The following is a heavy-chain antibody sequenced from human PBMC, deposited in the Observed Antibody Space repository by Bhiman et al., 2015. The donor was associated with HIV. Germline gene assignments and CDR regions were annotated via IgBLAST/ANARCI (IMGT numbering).Heavy chain of an antibody. CDR1: GFTFSSYG. CDR3: ARAFAPYSGYPFDY. J-gene: IGHJ4*02. CDR2: ISYDGSNR. Sequence: QVQLVESGGGVVQPGGSLRLSCAASGFTFSSYGMHWVRQAPGNGLEWVAIISYDGSNRYYADSVKGRFTISRDNAKNSLYLQMDSLRAEDTAVYYCARAFAPYSGYPFDYWGQGTLVTVSS. V-gene: IGHV3-30*19. D-gene: IGHD5-12*01.